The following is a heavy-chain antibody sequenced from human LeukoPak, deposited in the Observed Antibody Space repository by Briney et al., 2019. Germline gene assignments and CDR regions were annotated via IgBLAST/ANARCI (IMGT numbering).Heavy chain of an antibody. CDR2: ISYDGSNK. Sequence: GGSLRLSCAASGFTFSSYGMHWVRQAPGKGLEWVAVISYDGSNKYYADSVKGRFTISRDNSKNTLYLQMNSLRAEDTAVYYCAKGADDFWSGYYWVYFDYWGQGTLVTVSS. D-gene: IGHD3-3*01. V-gene: IGHV3-30*18. CDR1: GFTFSSYG. J-gene: IGHJ4*02. CDR3: AKGADDFWSGYYWVYFDY.